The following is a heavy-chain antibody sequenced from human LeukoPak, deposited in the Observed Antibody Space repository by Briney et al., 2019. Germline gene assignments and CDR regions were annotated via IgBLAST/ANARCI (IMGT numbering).Heavy chain of an antibody. CDR3: ARDRPYYDILTGYYESPNWFDP. Sequence: GGSLRLSCAASGFIFSGYWMHWVRQAPGKGLVWLSRIKNDGSITSYADSVKGRFTISRDNAKNTLYLQMNSLRDEDTAVYYCARDRPYYDILTGYYESPNWFDPWGQGTLVTVSS. J-gene: IGHJ5*02. D-gene: IGHD3-9*01. CDR1: GFIFSGYW. V-gene: IGHV3-74*01. CDR2: IKNDGSIT.